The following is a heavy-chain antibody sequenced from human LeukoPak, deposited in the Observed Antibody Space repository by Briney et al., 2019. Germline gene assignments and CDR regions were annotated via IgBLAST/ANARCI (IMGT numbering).Heavy chain of an antibody. V-gene: IGHV3-64*02. CDR1: GFPFSNFA. D-gene: IGHD2-2*01. Sequence: GGSLRLTCAASGFPFSNFAMHWVRQAPGKGLEYVSAISSDGDTTSYADSVKGRFTISRDNSRNALYLQMDSLRAEDLAVCYCATAGCQITTCVSDHWGQGTLVTVSS. CDR2: ISSDGDTT. CDR3: ATAGCQITTCVSDH. J-gene: IGHJ4*02.